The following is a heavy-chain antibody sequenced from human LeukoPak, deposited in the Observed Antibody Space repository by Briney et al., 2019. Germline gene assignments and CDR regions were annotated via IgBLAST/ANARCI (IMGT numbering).Heavy chain of an antibody. V-gene: IGHV4-34*01. CDR3: ARQVPLSAGIGFDY. D-gene: IGHD1-26*01. CDR1: GGSFSGYY. Sequence: SETLSLTCAVYGGSFSGYYWSWIRQPPGKGLEWIGEINHSGSTNYNPSLKSRVTISVDTSKNQFSLKLSSVTAEDTAVYYCARQVPLSAGIGFDYWGQGTLVTVSS. CDR2: INHSGST. J-gene: IGHJ4*02.